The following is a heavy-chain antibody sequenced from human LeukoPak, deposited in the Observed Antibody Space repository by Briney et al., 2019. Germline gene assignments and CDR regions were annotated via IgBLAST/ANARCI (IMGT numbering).Heavy chain of an antibody. V-gene: IGHV3-43*01. CDR1: GFMFDDHT. D-gene: IGHD6-13*01. Sequence: PGGSLRLSCAASGFMFDDHTMHWVRQVPGKGLEWVSLISWEGSTTYYADSVKDRFTISRDTSKNSLSLQMNSLRPEDTALYYCAKARSSSWSYLESWGQGTLVTVSS. CDR2: ISWEGSTT. J-gene: IGHJ4*02. CDR3: AKARSSSWSYLES.